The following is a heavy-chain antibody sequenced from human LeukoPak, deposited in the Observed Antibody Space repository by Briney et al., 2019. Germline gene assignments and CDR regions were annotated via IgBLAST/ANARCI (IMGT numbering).Heavy chain of an antibody. CDR1: GFTFSSYA. J-gene: IGHJ4*02. V-gene: IGHV3-23*01. CDR2: NSGSGGST. D-gene: IGHD3-22*01. CDR3: AKDKYYDSSGYYWN. Sequence: QPGGSLRLSCAASGFTFSSYAMSWVRQAPGKGLEWLSANSGSGGSTYYADSVKGRFTVSRDNSKNTLYLQMNSLRAEDTAVYYCAKDKYYDSSGYYWNWGQGTLVTVSS.